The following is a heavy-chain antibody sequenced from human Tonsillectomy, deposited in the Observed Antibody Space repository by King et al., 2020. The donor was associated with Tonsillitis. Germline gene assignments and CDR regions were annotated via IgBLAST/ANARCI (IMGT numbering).Heavy chain of an antibody. V-gene: IGHV4-34*01. D-gene: IGHD3-9*01. CDR3: ASRLRDFDWSFEP. CDR1: GGSFSDYY. J-gene: IGHJ5*02. Sequence: VQLQQWGAGLLKPSETLSLTCAVYGGSFSDYYWSWIRQPPGKGLEWIGEINHSGSTNYNPSLKSRVTISVDTTKNQFSLKLNSVTAADTAVYYCASRLRDFDWSFEPWGQGTLVTVSS. CDR2: INHSGST.